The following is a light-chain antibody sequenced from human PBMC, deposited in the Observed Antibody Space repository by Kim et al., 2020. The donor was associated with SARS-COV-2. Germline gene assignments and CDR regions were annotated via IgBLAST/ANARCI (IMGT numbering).Light chain of an antibody. CDR1: SLRSYY. CDR3: NSRDSNDNVV. J-gene: IGLJ2*01. V-gene: IGLV3-19*01. CDR2: GKS. Sequence: VALGQTVSIPCRGDSLRSYYATWYQQKPGQAPILVIYGKSNRPSGIPDRFSGSSSGNTASLTITGTQAGDEADYYCNSRDSNDNVVFGGGTQLTVL.